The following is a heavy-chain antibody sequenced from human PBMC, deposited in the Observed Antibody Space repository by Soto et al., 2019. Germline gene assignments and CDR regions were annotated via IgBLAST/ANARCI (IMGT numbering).Heavy chain of an antibody. CDR2: IYYSGNT. Sequence: QVQLQESGPGLVKPSQTLSLTCTVSGGSIINGVYYWTWIRQPPGKGLEWIGYIYYSGNTYYNPSLKSRVMISVDTSKNKCSLNLSSVTAADTAVYYCASGYYDILTGRDTKYYFDYWGQGALVTVSS. CDR3: ASGYYDILTGRDTKYYFDY. J-gene: IGHJ4*02. D-gene: IGHD3-9*01. V-gene: IGHV4-30-4*01. CDR1: GGSIINGVYY.